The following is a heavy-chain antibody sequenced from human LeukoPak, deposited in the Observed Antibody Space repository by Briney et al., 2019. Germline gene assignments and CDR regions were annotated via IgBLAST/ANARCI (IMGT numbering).Heavy chain of an antibody. Sequence: GASVKVSCKASGYTFTGYYLHWVRQAPGQGLEWIGWINPKSGGTYYAQKLQGRVTMTRDTSISTAYMELSRLRADDTAVYYCAGASRPPVSGGPFFDYWGQGSLVTVSS. J-gene: IGHJ4*02. V-gene: IGHV1-2*02. CDR1: GYTFTGYY. D-gene: IGHD6-19*01. CDR3: AGASRPPVSGGPFFDY. CDR2: INPKSGGT.